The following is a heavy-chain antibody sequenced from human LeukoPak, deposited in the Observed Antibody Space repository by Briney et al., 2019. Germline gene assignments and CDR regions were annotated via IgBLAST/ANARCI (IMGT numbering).Heavy chain of an antibody. Sequence: KSSETLSLTCSVSGGSISGTSYCWGWIRQPPGKGLEWIGEINHSGSTNYNPSLKSRVTISVDTSKNQFSLKLSSVTAADTAVYYCASVREFRWYFPLTGWFDPWGQGTLVTVSS. CDR3: ASVREFRWYFPLTGWFDP. V-gene: IGHV4-34*01. CDR2: INHSGST. D-gene: IGHD6-13*01. CDR1: GGSISGTSYC. J-gene: IGHJ5*02.